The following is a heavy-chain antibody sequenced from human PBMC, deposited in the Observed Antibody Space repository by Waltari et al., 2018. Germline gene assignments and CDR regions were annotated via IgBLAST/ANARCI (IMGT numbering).Heavy chain of an antibody. CDR1: FDNHG. CDR2: LTWNGGTT. D-gene: IGHD3-16*01. Sequence: FDNHGMNWVRQAPGKGLEWVSGLTWNGGTTFYADSVKGRFTVSRDNAKNSLYLQMNSLTAEDTALYYCARDISYGGFDYWGQGTLVTVSS. CDR3: ARDISYGGFDY. V-gene: IGHV3-20*03. J-gene: IGHJ4*02.